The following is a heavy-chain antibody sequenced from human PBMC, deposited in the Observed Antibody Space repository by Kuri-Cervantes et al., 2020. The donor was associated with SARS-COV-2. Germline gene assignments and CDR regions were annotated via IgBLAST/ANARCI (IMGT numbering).Heavy chain of an antibody. CDR2: ISSSGSTI. Sequence: GESLKISCAASGFTFRDYYMSWIRQAPGKGLEWVSYISSSGSTIYYADSVKGRFTISRDNAKNSLYLQMNSLRAEDTAVYYCARIQETTIFGVVIHLYYYMDVWGKGTTVTVSS. J-gene: IGHJ6*03. CDR1: GFTFRDYY. CDR3: ARIQETTIFGVVIHLYYYMDV. V-gene: IGHV3-11*04. D-gene: IGHD3-3*01.